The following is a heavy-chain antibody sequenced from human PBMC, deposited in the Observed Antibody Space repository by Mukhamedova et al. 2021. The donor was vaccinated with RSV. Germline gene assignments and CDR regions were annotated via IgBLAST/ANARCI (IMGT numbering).Heavy chain of an antibody. V-gene: IGHV3-11*06. J-gene: IGHJ4*02. Sequence: SGSTSFIDYADSVRGRFTISRDNAKNSLYLQMNSLRGDDTAVYYCAREVSDSSGYRQYYFDFWGRGTLVTVSS. CDR3: AREVSDSSGYRQYYFDF. D-gene: IGHD3-22*01. CDR2: SGSTSFI.